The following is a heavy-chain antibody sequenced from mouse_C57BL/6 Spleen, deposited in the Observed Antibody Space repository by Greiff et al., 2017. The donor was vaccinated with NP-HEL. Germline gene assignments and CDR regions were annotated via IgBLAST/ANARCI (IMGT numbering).Heavy chain of an antibody. CDR1: GYSFTDYN. Sequence: EVQGVESGPELVKPGASVKISCKASGYSFTDYNMNWVKQSNGKSLEWIGVINPNYGTTSYNQKFKGKATLTVDQSSSTAYMQLNSLTSEDSAVYYCARDGYYSNYVDWYFDVWGTGTTVTVSS. V-gene: IGHV1-39*01. CDR3: ARDGYYSNYVDWYFDV. J-gene: IGHJ1*03. D-gene: IGHD2-5*01. CDR2: INPNYGTT.